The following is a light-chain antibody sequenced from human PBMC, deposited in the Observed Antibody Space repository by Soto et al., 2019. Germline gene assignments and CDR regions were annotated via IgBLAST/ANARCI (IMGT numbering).Light chain of an antibody. V-gene: IGKV3-15*01. Sequence: EIILTQSPVTLSASPGERATRFCRASQSLNNDLAWYQHKPGQSPRLLIYAASSRATGVPARFSGAGSGTEFNLAISGLQSEDVAVYYGKQYNDWRQYAFGQGARL. J-gene: IGKJ2*01. CDR1: QSLNND. CDR3: KQYNDWRQYA. CDR2: AAS.